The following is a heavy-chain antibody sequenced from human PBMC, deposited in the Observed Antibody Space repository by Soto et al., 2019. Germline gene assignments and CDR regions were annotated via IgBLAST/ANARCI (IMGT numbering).Heavy chain of an antibody. V-gene: IGHV1-8*01. D-gene: IGHD3-10*01. CDR1: GYTFTSYD. CDR3: ARSVGGSNVNFDY. Sequence: ASVQVSCKASGYTFTSYDINWVRQATGQGPEWMGWMNPDSGNTGYVQKFQGRVTMTRNTAISTAYMELSSLRSEDTAVYYCARSVGGSNVNFDYWGQGTLVTVSS. J-gene: IGHJ4*02. CDR2: MNPDSGNT.